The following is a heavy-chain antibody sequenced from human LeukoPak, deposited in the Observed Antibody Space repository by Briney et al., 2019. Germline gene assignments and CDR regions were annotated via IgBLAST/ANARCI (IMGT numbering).Heavy chain of an antibody. CDR3: AKGQYYYDSSGYYYDAFDI. CDR1: GFTFSNYA. D-gene: IGHD3-22*01. J-gene: IGHJ3*02. CDR2: ISGSGGST. V-gene: IGHV3-23*01. Sequence: GGSLRLSCAASGFTFSNYAVSWVRQAPGKGLEWVSAISGSGGSTYYADSVKGRFTISRDNSKNTLYLQMNSLRAEDTAVYYCAKGQYYYDSSGYYYDAFDIWGQGTMVTVSS.